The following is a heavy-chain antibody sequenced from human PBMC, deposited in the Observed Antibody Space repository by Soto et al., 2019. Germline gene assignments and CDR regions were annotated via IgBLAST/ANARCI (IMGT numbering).Heavy chain of an antibody. J-gene: IGHJ4*02. CDR3: VGSGRGEKPQDY. CDR1: GVSISSSSYY. CDR2: IYYSGST. Sequence: QLQVQESGPGLVKHSEALSLTCTVSGVSISSSSYYWGWIRQPPGKGLEWVGSIYYSGSTYYSPYLKSRVTLSADTSRNQFSLKMNSLTATDTAVYYCVGSGRGEKPQDYWGRGTLVTVSS. D-gene: IGHD3-16*01. V-gene: IGHV4-39*01.